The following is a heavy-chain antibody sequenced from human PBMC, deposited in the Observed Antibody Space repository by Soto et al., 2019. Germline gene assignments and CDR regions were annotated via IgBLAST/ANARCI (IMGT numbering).Heavy chain of an antibody. CDR3: AKHFEYQLLSRFDP. D-gene: IGHD2-2*01. CDR2: ISAGGGNT. V-gene: IGHV3-23*01. J-gene: IGHJ5*02. CDR1: GFSFSTYA. Sequence: EVQLLESGGGLVQPGGSLRLSCVASGFSFSTYAMSWVRQAPGKGLEWVSGISAGGGNTYYADSVGGRFTISRDNSKNTLYLQISSLRAEDTALYYCAKHFEYQLLSRFDPWGQGTLVTVSS.